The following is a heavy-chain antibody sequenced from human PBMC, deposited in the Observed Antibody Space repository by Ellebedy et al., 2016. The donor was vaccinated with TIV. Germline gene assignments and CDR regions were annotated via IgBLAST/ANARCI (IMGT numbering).Heavy chain of an antibody. CDR3: ARRVDDYVWGSYRYFFDY. Sequence: GGSLRLSXAASGFTFSDYYMSWIRQAPGKGLEWVSYISSSSSYSNYADSVKGRFTISRDNAKNSLYLQMNSLRAEDTAVYYCARRVDDYVWGSYRYFFDYWGQGTLVTVSS. CDR2: ISSSSSYS. CDR1: GFTFSDYY. V-gene: IGHV3-11*06. J-gene: IGHJ4*02. D-gene: IGHD3-16*02.